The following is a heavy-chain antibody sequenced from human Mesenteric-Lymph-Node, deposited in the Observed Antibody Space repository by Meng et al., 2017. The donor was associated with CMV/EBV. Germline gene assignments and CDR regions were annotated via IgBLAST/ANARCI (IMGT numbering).Heavy chain of an antibody. CDR1: GFTVNISSFA. Sequence: GESLKISCAASGFTVNISSFAMHWVRQAPGKGLEWVAIISYDGNNKKYADSVKGRFTISRDNSKNTLYLQMNRLRTEDTAVYYCARGDPFFLWQLGGMDVWGQGTTVTVSS. CDR3: ARGDPFFLWQLGGMDV. V-gene: IGHV3-30-3*01. CDR2: ISYDGNNK. D-gene: IGHD6-6*01. J-gene: IGHJ6*02.